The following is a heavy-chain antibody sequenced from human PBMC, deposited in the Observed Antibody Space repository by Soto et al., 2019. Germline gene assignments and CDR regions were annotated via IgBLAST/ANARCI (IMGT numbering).Heavy chain of an antibody. CDR1: GFTFSSYA. V-gene: IGHV3-30-3*01. D-gene: IGHD6-13*01. CDR3: ARDRKANLIAAAGTFDP. J-gene: IGHJ5*02. CDR2: ISYDGSNK. Sequence: GGSLRLSCAASGFTFSSYAMHWVRQAPGKGLEWVAVISYDGSNKYYADSVKGRFTISRDNSKNTLYLQMNSLRAEDTAVYYCARDRKANLIAAAGTFDPWGQGTLVTVSS.